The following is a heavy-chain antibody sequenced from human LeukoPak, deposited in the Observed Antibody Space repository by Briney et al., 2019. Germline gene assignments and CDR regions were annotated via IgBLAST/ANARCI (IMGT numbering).Heavy chain of an antibody. CDR1: RFTFSSYS. V-gene: IGHV3-21*01. J-gene: IGHJ4*02. CDR3: ARDGGYCSGGSCYSNDY. CDR2: ISSSSSYI. Sequence: GGSLRLSCAASRFTFSSYSMNWVRQAPGKGLEWVSSISSSSSYIYYADSVKGRFTISRDNAKNSLYLQMNSLRAEDTAVYYCARDGGYCSGGSCYSNDYWGQGTLVTVSS. D-gene: IGHD2-15*01.